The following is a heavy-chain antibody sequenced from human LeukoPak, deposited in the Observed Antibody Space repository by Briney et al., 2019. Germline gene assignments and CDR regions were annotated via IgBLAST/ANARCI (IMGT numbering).Heavy chain of an antibody. CDR3: ARGRAVAGTMVPIDY. CDR1: GGSFSGYY. D-gene: IGHD6-19*01. Sequence: SETLSLTCAVYGGSFSGYYWSWIRQPPGKGLEWIGEINHSGSTNYNPSLKSRVTISVDTSKNQFSLKLSSVTAADTAVYYCARGRAVAGTMVPIDYWGQGTLATVSS. J-gene: IGHJ4*02. V-gene: IGHV4-34*01. CDR2: INHSGST.